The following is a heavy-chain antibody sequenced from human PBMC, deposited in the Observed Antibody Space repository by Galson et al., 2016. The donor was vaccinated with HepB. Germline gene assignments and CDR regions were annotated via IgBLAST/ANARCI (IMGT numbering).Heavy chain of an antibody. CDR3: ARDADYQNTNAHYDVFDI. J-gene: IGHJ3*02. D-gene: IGHD2-8*01. CDR1: GFIFRSYW. Sequence: SLRLSCAASGFIFRSYWMSWVRQAPGMGLEWVAKIKEDGRDKFYVDSVKGRFTISRDNAKNSLYLQMNSLRAEDTAVYYCARDADYQNTNAHYDVFDIWGQGTMVPVAS. CDR2: IKEDGRDK. V-gene: IGHV3-7*03.